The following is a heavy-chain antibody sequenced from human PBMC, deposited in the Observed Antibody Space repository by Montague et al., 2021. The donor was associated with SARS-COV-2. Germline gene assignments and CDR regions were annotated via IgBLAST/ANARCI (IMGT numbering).Heavy chain of an antibody. CDR2: VDYSGNT. D-gene: IGHD3-16*01. CDR3: ARREYSYVWGA. CDR1: GGPISGSSDY. Sequence: SETLFLTCTVTGGPISGSSDYWGWIRQSPGKGLEWIASVDYSGNTYYSPSLKSRLTISVDTSKNQFSLKLNTVTAADTALYYCARREYSYVWGAWGQGTLVTVSS. J-gene: IGHJ5*02. V-gene: IGHV4-39*01.